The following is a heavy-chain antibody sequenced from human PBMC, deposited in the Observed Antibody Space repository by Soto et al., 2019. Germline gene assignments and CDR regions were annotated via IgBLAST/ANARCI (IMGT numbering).Heavy chain of an antibody. CDR1: GGSISSGGYY. CDR3: ARDQSSRDGYNPYNWFDP. D-gene: IGHD5-12*01. Sequence: LSLTCTVSGGSISSGGYYWSWIRQHPGKGLEWIGYIYYSGSTYYNPSLKSRVTISVDTSKNQFPLKLSSVTAADTAVYYCARDQSSRDGYNPYNWFDPWGQGTLVTVSS. CDR2: IYYSGST. V-gene: IGHV4-31*03. J-gene: IGHJ5*02.